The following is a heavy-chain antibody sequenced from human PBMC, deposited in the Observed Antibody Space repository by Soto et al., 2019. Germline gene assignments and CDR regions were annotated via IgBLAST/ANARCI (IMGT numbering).Heavy chain of an antibody. Sequence: SVKVSCTASGYPFTSYYIIWVRQAPGQGLEWMGIIIPIIGTTNYAQNFQCRITITTDKSTSTVYMELSSLRSDDTAVYYCAEGYYDFWSGYYRNWFDPWGQGTLVTVSS. CDR3: AEGYYDFWSGYYRNWFDP. J-gene: IGHJ5*02. CDR2: IIPIIGTT. V-gene: IGHV1-69*08. CDR1: GYPFTSYY. D-gene: IGHD3-3*01.